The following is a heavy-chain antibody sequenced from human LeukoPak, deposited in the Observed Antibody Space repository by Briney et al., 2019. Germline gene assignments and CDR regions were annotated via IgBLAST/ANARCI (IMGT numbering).Heavy chain of an antibody. D-gene: IGHD2/OR15-2a*01. Sequence: SQTLSLTCAIARDILSSSSTTWDWIRQSPSRGLEWLGRTYYRSKWYNDYAVSVKGRISINADTSNNQFSLQLNSVTPEDTAVYYCKRFYWNGLNFFDPWGQGTLVTVSS. CDR2: TYYRSKWYN. CDR3: KRFYWNGLNFFDP. CDR1: RDILSSSSTT. V-gene: IGHV6-1*01. J-gene: IGHJ5*02.